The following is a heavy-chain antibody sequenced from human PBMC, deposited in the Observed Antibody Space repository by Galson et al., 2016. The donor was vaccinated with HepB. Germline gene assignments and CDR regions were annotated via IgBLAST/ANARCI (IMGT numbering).Heavy chain of an antibody. J-gene: IGHJ3*02. D-gene: IGHD3-10*01. CDR3: ARRSSDAFDI. CDR2: INPRDSET. Sequence: QSGAEVKKPGESLKISCKGSGDSFSTYWIGWVRQMPGKGLEWMGIINPRDSETRYSPSFQGQVTISVDKSISTAFLQWSSLKASDTAIYYCARRSSDAFDIWGQGTMVTVSS. V-gene: IGHV5-51*01. CDR1: GDSFSTYW.